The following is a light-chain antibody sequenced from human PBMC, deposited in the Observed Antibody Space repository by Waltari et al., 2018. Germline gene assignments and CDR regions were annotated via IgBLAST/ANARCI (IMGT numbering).Light chain of an antibody. CDR3: QQYYSTPWT. Sequence: DIVMTQSPDSLSVSLGERATINCKSSPSVLYSSNNKNFLAWYQQKPGQPPKLLIYGASTRQSGVPDRFSGSGSGTDFTLTISSLQAEDVAVYYCQQYYSTPWTFGQGTKVETK. CDR1: PSVLYSSNNKNF. CDR2: GAS. J-gene: IGKJ1*01. V-gene: IGKV4-1*01.